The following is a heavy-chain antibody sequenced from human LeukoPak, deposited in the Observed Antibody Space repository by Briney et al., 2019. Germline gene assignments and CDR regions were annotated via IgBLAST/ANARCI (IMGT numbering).Heavy chain of an antibody. V-gene: IGHV3-23*01. J-gene: IGHJ5*02. CDR3: AKCSTSAYTTGWCNWIDP. CDR2: TVSRGTT. Sequence: GGSLRLSCAASGFTFNNYAMFWVRQAPGKGLEWVSSTVSRGTTQYADSVKGRFTVSRDTSKNTLYLQMNSLRADDTAVYYCAKCSTSAYTTGWCNWIDPWGQGTLVTVSS. D-gene: IGHD2-8*01. CDR1: GFTFNNYA.